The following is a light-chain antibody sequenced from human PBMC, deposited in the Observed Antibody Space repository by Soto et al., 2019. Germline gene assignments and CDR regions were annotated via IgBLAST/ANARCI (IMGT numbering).Light chain of an antibody. CDR3: QSYDYSLNDWGV. Sequence: QSALTQPPSVSGALGQRVTISCTGSNSNIGAAYDVHWYRQVPGTAPKLLIFRNTNRASGVPERFSGSKSDTSASLAITGLQAEDEADYYCQSYDYSLNDWGVFGGGTKLTVL. J-gene: IGLJ3*02. CDR1: NSNIGAAYD. CDR2: RNT. V-gene: IGLV1-40*01.